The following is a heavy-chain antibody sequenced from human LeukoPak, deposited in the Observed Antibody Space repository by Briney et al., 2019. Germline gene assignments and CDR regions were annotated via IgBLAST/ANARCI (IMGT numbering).Heavy chain of an antibody. Sequence: PGGSLRLSCAASGFTLSSYGMSWVRQAPGKGLEWVSGMSGSAGSTYYADSVKGRFTISRDISKNTLYLQMNSLRAEDTAVYHCAKDRTRFDPWGQGTLVTVSS. V-gene: IGHV3-23*01. CDR1: GFTLSSYG. D-gene: IGHD1-7*01. CDR2: MSGSAGST. CDR3: AKDRTRFDP. J-gene: IGHJ5*02.